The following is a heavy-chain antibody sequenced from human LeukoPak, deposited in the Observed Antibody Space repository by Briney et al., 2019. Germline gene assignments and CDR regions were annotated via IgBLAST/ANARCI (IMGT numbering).Heavy chain of an antibody. J-gene: IGHJ5*02. V-gene: IGHV3-7*04. CDR1: GFSFSSYW. CDR3: ARGDGGS. Sequence: PGGSLRLSCGASGFSFSSYWMSWVRQAPGKGLEWVANIKQDGSAKDYVDSVKGRFTISRDNAKNSLYLQMNSLRAEDTAVYYCARGDGGSWGQGTLVTVSS. D-gene: IGHD3-3*01. CDR2: IKQDGSAK.